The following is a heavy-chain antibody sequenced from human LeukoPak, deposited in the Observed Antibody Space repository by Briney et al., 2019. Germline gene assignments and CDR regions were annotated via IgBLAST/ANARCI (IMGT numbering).Heavy chain of an antibody. D-gene: IGHD3-3*01. V-gene: IGHV4-4*02. CDR1: GGSVTSTNW. CDR3: AREGGFFRPLDY. Sequence: PSETLSLTGGVSGGSVTSTNWWTWVRQPPGKGLEWIGEVRLDGKTHYNPSLQSRLTILVSLSENHISLRLTSVTAADTAVYYCAREGGFFRPLDYSGQGTLVTVSS. J-gene: IGHJ4*02. CDR2: VRLDGKT.